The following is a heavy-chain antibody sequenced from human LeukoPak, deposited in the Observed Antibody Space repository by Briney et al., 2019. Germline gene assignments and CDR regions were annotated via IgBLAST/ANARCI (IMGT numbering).Heavy chain of an antibody. Sequence: PSETLSLTCTVSGGSISSYYWSWIRQPPGKRLEWIGYIYDSGSTNYNPSLKSRVTISVDTSKNQFSLKLSSVTAADTAVYYCARSRVTRWYFDYWGQGTLSPSPQ. V-gene: IGHV4-59*08. D-gene: IGHD4-17*01. J-gene: IGHJ4*02. CDR2: IYDSGST. CDR1: GGSISSYY. CDR3: ARSRVTRWYFDY.